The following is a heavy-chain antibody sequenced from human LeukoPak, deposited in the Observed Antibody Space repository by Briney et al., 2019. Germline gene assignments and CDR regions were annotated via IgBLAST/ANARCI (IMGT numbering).Heavy chain of an antibody. J-gene: IGHJ4*02. CDR1: GFTFSSYA. D-gene: IGHD6-19*01. CDR2: ISYDGSNK. CDR3: ARDRYGYSSGWPIDY. Sequence: GGSLRLSCAASGFTFSSYAMHWVRQAPGQGLEWVAVISYDGSNKYYADSVKGRFTISRDNSKNTLYLQMNSLRAEDTAVYYCARDRYGYSSGWPIDYWGQGTLVTVSS. V-gene: IGHV3-30-3*01.